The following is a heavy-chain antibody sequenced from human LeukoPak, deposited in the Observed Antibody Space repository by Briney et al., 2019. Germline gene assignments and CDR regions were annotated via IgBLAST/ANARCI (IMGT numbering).Heavy chain of an antibody. D-gene: IGHD3-10*01. CDR1: GGSISTYS. V-gene: IGHV4-59*01. J-gene: IGHJ5*02. CDR2: IYYSGST. Sequence: PSETLSLTCTVSGGSISTYSWNWIRQPPGKGLEWIGYIYYSGSTNYNPSLKSRVTISVDTSKNQFSLKLSSVTAADTAVYYCARAGGSWLNWFDPWGQGTLVTVSS. CDR3: ARAGGSWLNWFDP.